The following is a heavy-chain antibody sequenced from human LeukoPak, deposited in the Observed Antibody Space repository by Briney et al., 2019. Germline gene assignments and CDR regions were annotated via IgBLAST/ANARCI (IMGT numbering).Heavy chain of an antibody. D-gene: IGHD3-10*01. CDR3: AIDGRHYGSGSYSDY. CDR2: INHSGST. V-gene: IGHV4-34*01. CDR1: GGSFSGYY. Sequence: SETLSLTCAVYGGSFSGYYWSWIRQPPGKGLEWIGEINHSGSTNYNPSLKSRVTLSVDTSKNQFSLKLSSVTAADTAVYYCAIDGRHYGSGSYSDYWGQGTLVTVSS. J-gene: IGHJ4*02.